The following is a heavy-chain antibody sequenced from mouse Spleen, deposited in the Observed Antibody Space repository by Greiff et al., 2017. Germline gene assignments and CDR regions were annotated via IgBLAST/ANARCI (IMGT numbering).Heavy chain of an antibody. J-gene: IGHJ4*01. CDR3: TTWGYYAMDY. CDR2: IDPSDSYT. D-gene: IGHD1-1*01. V-gene: IGHV1-69*01. Sequence: QVQLQQPGAELVMPGASVKLSCKASGYTFTSYWMHWVKQRPGQGLEWIGEIDPSDSYTNYNQKFKGKATLTVDKSSSTAYMQLSSLTSEDSAVYYCTTWGYYAMDYWGQGTSVTVSS. CDR1: GYTFTSYW.